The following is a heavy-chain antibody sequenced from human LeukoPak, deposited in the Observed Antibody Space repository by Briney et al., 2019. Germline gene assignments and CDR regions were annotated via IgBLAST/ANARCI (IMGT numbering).Heavy chain of an antibody. CDR1: GFTFSSYA. Sequence: GGSLRLSCAASGFTFSSYAMSWVRQAPGKGLEWVSAISGSGGSTYYADSVKGRFTISRDNSKNTQYLQMNSLRAEDTAVYYRAKDPPLNSSPFPFDYWGQGTLVTVSS. CDR2: ISGSGGST. J-gene: IGHJ4*02. CDR3: AKDPPLNSSPFPFDY. D-gene: IGHD6-6*01. V-gene: IGHV3-23*01.